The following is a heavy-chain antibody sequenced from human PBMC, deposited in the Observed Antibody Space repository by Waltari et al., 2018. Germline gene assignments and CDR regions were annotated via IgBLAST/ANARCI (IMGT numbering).Heavy chain of an antibody. CDR2: IYPGDSDT. J-gene: IGHJ4*02. V-gene: IGHV5-51*01. Sequence: VQLVQSGAEVKKPGSSVKVSCKASGGTFSSYAISWVRQAPGQGLEWMGIIYPGDSDTRYSPSFQGQVTISADKSISTAYLQWSSLKASDTAMYYCARGVGATPPFDYWGQGTLVTVSS. CDR3: ARGVGATPPFDY. CDR1: GGTFSSYA. D-gene: IGHD1-26*01.